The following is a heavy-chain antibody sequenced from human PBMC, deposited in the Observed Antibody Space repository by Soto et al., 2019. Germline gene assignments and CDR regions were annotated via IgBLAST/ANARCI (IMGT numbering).Heavy chain of an antibody. CDR2: IYHSGST. CDR1: GGSISSSNW. V-gene: IGHV4-4*02. D-gene: IGHD3-22*01. CDR3: ARALGYYDSSGYYYNWFDP. J-gene: IGHJ5*02. Sequence: SETLSLTCGVSGGSISSSNWWSWVRQPPGKGLEWIGEIYHSGSTNYNPSLKSRVTISVDKSKNQFSLKLSSVTAADTAVYYCARALGYYDSSGYYYNWFDPWGQGTLVTVSS.